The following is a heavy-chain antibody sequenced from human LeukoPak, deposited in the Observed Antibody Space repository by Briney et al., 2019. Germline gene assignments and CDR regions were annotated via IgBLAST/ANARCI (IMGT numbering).Heavy chain of an antibody. CDR1: GYSISSGYY. D-gene: IGHD3-10*01. CDR3: ARVKAGFTMVRGVIPLFDY. J-gene: IGHJ4*02. V-gene: IGHV4-38-2*02. CDR2: IYHSGST. Sequence: SETLSLTCIVSGYSISSGYYWGWIRQPPGKGLEWIGSIYHSGSTYYNPSLKSRVTISVDTSKNQFSLKLSSVTAADTAVYYCARVKAGFTMVRGVIPLFDYWGQGTLVTVSS.